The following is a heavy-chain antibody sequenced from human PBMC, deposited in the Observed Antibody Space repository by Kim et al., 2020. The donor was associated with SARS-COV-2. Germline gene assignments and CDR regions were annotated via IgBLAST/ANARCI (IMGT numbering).Heavy chain of an antibody. V-gene: IGHV1-2*02. D-gene: IGHD5-12*01. Sequence: ASVKVSCKASGYTFTGYYMHWVRQAPGQGLEWMGWINPNSGGTNYAQKFQGRVTMTRDTSISTAYMELSRLRSDDTAVYYCARADVATTNYYYYGMDVWGQGTTVTVSS. CDR2: INPNSGGT. CDR1: GYTFTGYY. J-gene: IGHJ6*02. CDR3: ARADVATTNYYYYGMDV.